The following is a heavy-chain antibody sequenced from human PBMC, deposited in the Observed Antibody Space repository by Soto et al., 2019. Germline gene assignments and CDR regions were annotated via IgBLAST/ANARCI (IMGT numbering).Heavy chain of an antibody. Sequence: PGGSLRLSCAASGFTFRSYAMSWVRQAPGKGLEWVSSITSGGSTTYYADSVKGRFTISRDNSRNTLYLQMNSLRAEDTAVYYCAKDREERRRYFDYWGQGTLVTVSS. V-gene: IGHV3-23*01. CDR3: AKDREERRRYFDY. CDR1: GFTFRSYA. J-gene: IGHJ4*02. CDR2: ITSGGSTT. D-gene: IGHD1-1*01.